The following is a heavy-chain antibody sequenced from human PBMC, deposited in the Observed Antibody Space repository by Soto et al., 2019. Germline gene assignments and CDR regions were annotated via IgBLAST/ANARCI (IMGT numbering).Heavy chain of an antibody. CDR2: IYHSGTT. CDR3: ARSLYSSSWYAGY. D-gene: IGHD6-13*01. Sequence: SETLSLTCVVSGYSISSGYYWGWIRQPPGKGLEWIGSIYHSGTTYYNPSLKSRVTISIDTSKDQFSLRMSSVTAADTAVYYCARSLYSSSWYAGYWGQGTLVTVSS. J-gene: IGHJ4*02. CDR1: GYSISSGYY. V-gene: IGHV4-38-2*01.